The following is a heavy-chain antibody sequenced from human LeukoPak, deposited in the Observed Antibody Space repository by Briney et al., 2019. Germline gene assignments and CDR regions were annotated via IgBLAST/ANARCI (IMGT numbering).Heavy chain of an antibody. D-gene: IGHD2-2*01. Sequence: KPSETLSLTCTVSGGSISSSSYYWGWIRQPPGKGLEWIGSIYYSGSTYYNPSLKSRVTISVDTSKNQFSLKLSSVTAADTAVYYCARDRSNIVVVPAAIDPWGQGTLVTVSS. V-gene: IGHV4-39*07. CDR1: GGSISSSSYY. CDR2: IYYSGST. J-gene: IGHJ5*02. CDR3: ARDRSNIVVVPAAIDP.